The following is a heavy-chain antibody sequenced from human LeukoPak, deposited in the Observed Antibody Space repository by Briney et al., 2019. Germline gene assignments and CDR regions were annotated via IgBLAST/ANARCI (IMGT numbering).Heavy chain of an antibody. D-gene: IGHD3-3*01. V-gene: IGHV3-7*01. J-gene: IGHJ5*02. CDR3: ARDSTYYDFRSGYLNWFDP. Sequence: GGSLRLSCAASGFTFNSYWMSWVRQAPGKGLEWVANIKQDGSEKYYVDSVKGRFTISRDNAKNSLYLQVNSLRAEDVAVYYCARDSTYYDFRSGYLNWFDPWGQGTLVTVSS. CDR1: GFTFNSYW. CDR2: IKQDGSEK.